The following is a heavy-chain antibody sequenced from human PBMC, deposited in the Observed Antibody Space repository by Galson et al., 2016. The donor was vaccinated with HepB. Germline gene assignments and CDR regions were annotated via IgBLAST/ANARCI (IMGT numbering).Heavy chain of an antibody. D-gene: IGHD3-9*01. CDR1: GYTFTSYG. Sequence: KVSCKASGYTFTSYGISWVRQMPGKGLEWMGMIYPADSDTRKGPSLYGQVTISADKSTSTAYLQWSSLKASDTAICYCARDLGDHGVFTGYYAFDIWGQGTLVTVSS. J-gene: IGHJ3*02. CDR3: ARDLGDHGVFTGYYAFDI. CDR2: IYPADSDT. V-gene: IGHV5-51*01.